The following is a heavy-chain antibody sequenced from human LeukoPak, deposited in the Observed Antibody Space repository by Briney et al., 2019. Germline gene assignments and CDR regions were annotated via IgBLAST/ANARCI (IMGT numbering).Heavy chain of an antibody. V-gene: IGHV1-18*01. CDR1: GYTFTSYG. Sequence: ASVKVSCKASGYTFTSYGISWVRQAPGRGLEWMGWISAYNGNTNYAQKLQGRVTMTTDTSTSTAYMELRSLRSDDTAVYYCARDGSGSYYPFLDYYYMDVWGKGTTVTVSS. D-gene: IGHD1-26*01. CDR3: ARDGSGSYYPFLDYYYMDV. CDR2: ISAYNGNT. J-gene: IGHJ6*03.